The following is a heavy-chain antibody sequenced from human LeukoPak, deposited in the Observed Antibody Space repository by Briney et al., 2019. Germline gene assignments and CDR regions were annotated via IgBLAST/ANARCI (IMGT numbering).Heavy chain of an antibody. V-gene: IGHV1-46*03. Sequence: ASGKVSCKASGYTFTSYYMHWVRQAPGQGLGWMGIINPSGGSTSYAHKFQGRVTMTRDTSTSTVYMELSSLRSEDTAVYYCARSPNDFWSGYYFNYWGQGTLVTVSS. CDR1: GYTFTSYY. CDR2: INPSGGST. CDR3: ARSPNDFWSGYYFNY. J-gene: IGHJ4*02. D-gene: IGHD3-3*01.